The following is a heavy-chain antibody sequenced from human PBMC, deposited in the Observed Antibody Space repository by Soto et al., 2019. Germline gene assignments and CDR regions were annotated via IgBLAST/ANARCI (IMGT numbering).Heavy chain of an antibody. Sequence: SVKVSCKASGGTFSSYALSWVRQAPGQGLEWMGGIIPIFGTANYAQKFQGRVTITADESTSTAYMELSSLRSEDTAVYYCASEGVRDSSTWIFDYWGQGTLVTVSS. CDR3: ASEGVRDSSTWIFDY. D-gene: IGHD6-13*01. J-gene: IGHJ4*02. V-gene: IGHV1-69*13. CDR2: IIPIFGTA. CDR1: GGTFSSYA.